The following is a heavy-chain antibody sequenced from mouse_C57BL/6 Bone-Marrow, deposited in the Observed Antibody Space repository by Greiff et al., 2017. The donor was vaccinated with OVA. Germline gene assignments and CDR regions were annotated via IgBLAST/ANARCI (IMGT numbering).Heavy chain of an antibody. CDR3: ARLGYYGSGAY. Sequence: EVKLMESGGGLVKPGGSLKLSCAASGFTFSDYGMHWVRQAPEKGLEWVAYISSGSSTIYYADTVKGRFTISRDNAKNTLFLQMTSLRSEDTAMYYCARLGYYGSGAYWGQGTLVTVSA. CDR1: GFTFSDYG. V-gene: IGHV5-17*01. CDR2: ISSGSSTI. J-gene: IGHJ3*01. D-gene: IGHD1-1*01.